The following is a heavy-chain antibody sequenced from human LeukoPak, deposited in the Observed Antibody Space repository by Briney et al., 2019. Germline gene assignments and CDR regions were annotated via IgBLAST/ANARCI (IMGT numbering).Heavy chain of an antibody. J-gene: IGHJ5*02. CDR2: IWYDGSNK. Sequence: PGGSLRLSCAASGFTFSSYGMHWVRQAPGKGLEWVAVIWYDGSNKYYADSVKGRFTISSDNSNNTPYLQMNSLRAEDTAVYDCARDKCSRGYCSSTSCYNGNWFDPWGQGTLVTVSS. D-gene: IGHD2-2*02. CDR1: GFTFSSYG. V-gene: IGHV3-33*01. CDR3: ARDKCSRGYCSSTSCYNGNWFDP.